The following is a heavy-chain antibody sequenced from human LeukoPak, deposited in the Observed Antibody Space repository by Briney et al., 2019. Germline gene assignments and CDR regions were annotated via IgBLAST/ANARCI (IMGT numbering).Heavy chain of an antibody. CDR2: ISSSSSYI. V-gene: IGHV3-21*01. CDR1: GFTFSSYG. D-gene: IGHD3-22*01. J-gene: IGHJ4*02. Sequence: GGSLRLSCAASGFTFSSYGMHWVRQAPGKGLEWVSSISSSSSYIYYADSVKGRFTISRDNAKNSLYLQMNSLRAEDTAVYYCASSYYYDSSGYFDYWGQGTLVTVSS. CDR3: ASSYYYDSSGYFDY.